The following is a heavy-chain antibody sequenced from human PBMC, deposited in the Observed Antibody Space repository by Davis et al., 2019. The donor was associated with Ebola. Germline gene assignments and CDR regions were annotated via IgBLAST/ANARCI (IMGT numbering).Heavy chain of an antibody. CDR1: GGSVSSGSYY. CDR2: IYYSGST. V-gene: IGHV4-61*01. D-gene: IGHD2-15*01. J-gene: IGHJ6*02. CDR3: ARALGGGYCSGGSCYSSLSDYYYYGMDV. Sequence: SETLSLTCTVSGGSVSSGSYYWSWIRQPPGKGLEWIGYIYYSGSTNYNPSLKSRVTISVDTSKNQFSLKLSSVTAADTAVYYCARALGGGYCSGGSCYSSLSDYYYYGMDVWGQGTTVTVSS.